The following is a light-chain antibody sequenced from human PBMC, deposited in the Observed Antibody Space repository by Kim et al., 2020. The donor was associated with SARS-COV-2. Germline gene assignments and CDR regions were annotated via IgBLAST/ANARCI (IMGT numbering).Light chain of an antibody. CDR2: GAS. Sequence: EIVLTQSPGTLSLSPGERATLSCRASKSVDGTHLAWYQQKPGQPPRLLIYGASTRPTDIPDRFSGSGAGTDFSLTISRLEPEDFVVYYCQHYCESLWTFGQGTKVDIK. V-gene: IGKV3-20*01. CDR1: KSVDGTH. CDR3: QHYCESLWT. J-gene: IGKJ1*01.